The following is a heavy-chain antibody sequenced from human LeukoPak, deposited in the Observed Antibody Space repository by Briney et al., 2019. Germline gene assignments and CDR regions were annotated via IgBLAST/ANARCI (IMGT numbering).Heavy chain of an antibody. CDR1: GFIFSRYT. CDR2: IWSDSAEI. D-gene: IGHD3-3*02. Sequence: KSGGSLRLSCAASGFIFSRYTINWVRQAPGKGLEWVSSIWSDSAEIHHADSVKGRFTISRDNATDSLYLQMNSLRAEDSAVYYCARDFFHSDISRPFDYWGQGTLVTVSS. J-gene: IGHJ4*02. V-gene: IGHV3-21*01. CDR3: ARDFFHSDISRPFDY.